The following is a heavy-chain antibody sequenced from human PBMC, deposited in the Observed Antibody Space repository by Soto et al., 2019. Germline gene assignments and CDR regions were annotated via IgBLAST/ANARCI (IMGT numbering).Heavy chain of an antibody. V-gene: IGHV4-30-4*01. CDR1: GGSISSGDYY. CDR2: IYYGGNT. CDR3: ASARLHYRTIDF. J-gene: IGHJ4*02. D-gene: IGHD4-4*01. Sequence: SETLSLTCTVSGGSISSGDYYWSWIRQPPGRGLEWIGYIYYGGNTYYNPSLKSRVTISVDTSKNQFSLKLSSVTAADTAVYYCASARLHYRTIDFWGQGTLVTVSS.